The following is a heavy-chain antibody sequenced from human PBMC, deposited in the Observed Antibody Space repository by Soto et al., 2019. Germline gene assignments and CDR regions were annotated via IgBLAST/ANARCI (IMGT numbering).Heavy chain of an antibody. CDR3: ARELDDSRGYYCGMDV. V-gene: IGHV4-30-4*01. CDR1: GDSISSGGYY. CDR2: IHYSGST. Sequence: QVQLQESGPGLVKPSQTLPLTCTVSGDSISSGGYYWTWIRQPPGMGLEWIGYIHYSGSTSYNPSLKSRVTMSVDTSKNQFSLRLTSVSAADTALYYCARELDDSRGYYCGMDVWGQGTTVTVSS. J-gene: IGHJ6*02. D-gene: IGHD3-10*01.